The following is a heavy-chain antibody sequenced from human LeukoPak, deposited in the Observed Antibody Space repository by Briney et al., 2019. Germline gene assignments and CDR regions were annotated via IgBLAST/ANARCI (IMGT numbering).Heavy chain of an antibody. CDR1: GFTFSSYS. CDR3: ARDQFYDSSGYDILDY. V-gene: IGHV3-21*01. J-gene: IGHJ4*01. CDR2: ISSSGTYI. Sequence: PGGSLRLSCAASGFTFSSYSMNWVRQAPGKGLEWVSSISSSGTYIYYADSVKGRFTISRDNAKNSLYLQMNSLRAEDTAVYYCARDQFYDSSGYDILDYWGHGTLVTVSS. D-gene: IGHD3-22*01.